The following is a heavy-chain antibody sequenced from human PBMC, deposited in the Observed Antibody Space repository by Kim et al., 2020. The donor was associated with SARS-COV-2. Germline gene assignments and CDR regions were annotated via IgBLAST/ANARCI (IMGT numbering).Heavy chain of an antibody. Sequence: GWSLRLSCAASGFTFRNYNMIWVRQPPGKGLEWVSYISSSSSSRYYADSVRGRLTISRDNAKNSLYLQMNSLTDADTAVYYCATDPWYYDASGNFDYWG. V-gene: IGHV3-48*02. CDR3: ATDPWYYDASGNFDY. D-gene: IGHD3-22*01. J-gene: IGHJ4*01. CDR1: GFTFRNYN. CDR2: ISSSSSSR.